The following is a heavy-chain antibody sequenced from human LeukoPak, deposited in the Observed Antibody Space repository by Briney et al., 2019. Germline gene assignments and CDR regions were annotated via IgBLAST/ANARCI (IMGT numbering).Heavy chain of an antibody. CDR3: ARDFYDILTGYHPGY. D-gene: IGHD3-9*01. V-gene: IGHV1-2*02. Sequence: ASVKVSCKTSGYTFTNYYMHWVRQAPGQGLEWMGWINPNSGGTNYAQKFQGRVTMTRDTSISTAYMELSRLRSDDTAVYYCARDFYDILTGYHPGYWGQGTLVTVSS. CDR1: GYTFTNYY. J-gene: IGHJ4*02. CDR2: INPNSGGT.